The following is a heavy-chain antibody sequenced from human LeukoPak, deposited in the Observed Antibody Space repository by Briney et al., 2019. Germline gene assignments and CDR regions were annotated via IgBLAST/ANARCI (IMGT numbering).Heavy chain of an antibody. Sequence: PGGSLRLSCAASGFTFSSYGMHWVRQAPGKGLEWVAVIWYDGSNKYYADSVKGRSTISRDNSKNTLYLQMNSLRAEDTAVYYCAREAGSGSYYFDYWGQGTLVTVSS. V-gene: IGHV3-33*01. CDR2: IWYDGSNK. J-gene: IGHJ4*02. D-gene: IGHD1-26*01. CDR3: AREAGSGSYYFDY. CDR1: GFTFSSYG.